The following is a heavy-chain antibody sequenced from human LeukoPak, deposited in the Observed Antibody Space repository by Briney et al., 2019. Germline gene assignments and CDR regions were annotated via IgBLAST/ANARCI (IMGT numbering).Heavy chain of an antibody. Sequence: GESLKIPCKGSGYSFTSYWIGWVRQMPGKGLEWMGIIYPGDSDTRYSPSFQGQVTISADKSISTAYLQWSSLKASDTAMYYCARNDFWSGYYSYNWFDPWGQGTLVTVSS. D-gene: IGHD3-3*01. V-gene: IGHV5-51*01. CDR1: GYSFTSYW. CDR3: ARNDFWSGYYSYNWFDP. CDR2: IYPGDSDT. J-gene: IGHJ5*02.